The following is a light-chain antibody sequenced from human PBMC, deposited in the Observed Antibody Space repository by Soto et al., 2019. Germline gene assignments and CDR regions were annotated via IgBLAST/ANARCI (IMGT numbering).Light chain of an antibody. J-gene: IGLJ3*02. CDR1: SSNIGAGYD. CDR3: QSYDISLSGSRV. V-gene: IGLV1-40*01. CDR2: GNN. Sequence: QSVLTQPPSVSGAPGQRVTISCTGSSSNIGAGYDIHWYQQVPGTAPKLLIYGNNNRPSGVPDRFSGSKSGTSASLAITGLQAEDEADYYCQSYDISLSGSRVFGGGT.